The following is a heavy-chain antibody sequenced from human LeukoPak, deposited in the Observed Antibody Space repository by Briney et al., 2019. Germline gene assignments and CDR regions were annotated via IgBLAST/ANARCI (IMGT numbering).Heavy chain of an antibody. J-gene: IGHJ6*02. V-gene: IGHV3-33*08. D-gene: IGHD3-16*01. Sequence: PGGSLRLSCAASGFTFSSYGMHWVRQAPGKGLEWVAVIWYDGSNKYYADSVKGRFTISRDNSKNTLYLQMNSLRAEDTAVYYCARDLTGFLPGGYGMDVWGQGTTVTVSS. CDR1: GFTFSSYG. CDR2: IWYDGSNK. CDR3: ARDLTGFLPGGYGMDV.